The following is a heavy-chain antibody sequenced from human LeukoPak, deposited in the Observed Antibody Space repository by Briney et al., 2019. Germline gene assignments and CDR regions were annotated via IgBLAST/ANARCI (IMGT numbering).Heavy chain of an antibody. D-gene: IGHD4-17*01. V-gene: IGHV4-4*02. CDR2: IYHSGST. J-gene: IGHJ4*02. Sequence: PSGTLSLTCAVSGGSISSSNWWSWVRQPPGKGLEWIGEIYHSGSTYYNPSLKSRVTISVDTSKNQFSLKLSSVTAADTAVYYCARDSHYDYGDYIFDYWGQGTLVTVSS. CDR1: GGSISSSNW. CDR3: ARDSHYDYGDYIFDY.